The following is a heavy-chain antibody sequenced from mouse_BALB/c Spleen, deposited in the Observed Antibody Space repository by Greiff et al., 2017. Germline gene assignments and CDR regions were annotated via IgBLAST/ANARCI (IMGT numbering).Heavy chain of an antibody. Sequence: VKLMESGAELVRPGSSVKISCKASGYAFSSYWMNWVKQRPGQGLEWIGQIYPGDGDTNYNETFKGKATLTADKSSSTAYMQLSSLTSDDSAVYFCAREITTVVPFAYWGQGTLVTVSA. J-gene: IGHJ3*01. V-gene: IGHV1-80*01. CDR1: GYAFSSYW. CDR2: IYPGDGDT. CDR3: AREITTVVPFAY. D-gene: IGHD1-1*01.